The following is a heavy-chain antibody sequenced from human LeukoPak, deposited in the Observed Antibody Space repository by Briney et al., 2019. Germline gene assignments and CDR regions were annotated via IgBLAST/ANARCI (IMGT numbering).Heavy chain of an antibody. CDR3: ARERGSSGHHFDI. Sequence: GSSVKVSCKASGGTFSSYAISWVRQAPGQGLEWVGGIIPIFGTANYAQKFQGRVTITTDESTSTAYMELSSLRSEDTAVYYCARERGSSGHHFDIWGQGTMVTVSS. V-gene: IGHV1-69*05. CDR2: IIPIFGTA. CDR1: GGTFSSYA. J-gene: IGHJ3*02. D-gene: IGHD3-22*01.